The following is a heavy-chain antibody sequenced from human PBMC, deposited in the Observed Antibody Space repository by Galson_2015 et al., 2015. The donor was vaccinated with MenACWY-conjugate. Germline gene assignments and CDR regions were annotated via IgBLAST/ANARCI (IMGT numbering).Heavy chain of an antibody. CDR1: GDSFISSP. V-gene: IGHV1-46*01. D-gene: IGHD2-2*01. Sequence: SVKVSCKASGDSFISSPIHWVRQAPGQGLEWMGMIDPSATCKTHAQKFQVRVPTTRATSTRTLYMELRSLSSDDTAVYCCARDRDSATVLIIPAAFDSWGQGTLVTVSS. CDR2: IDPSATCK. J-gene: IGHJ4*02. CDR3: ARDRDSATVLIIPAAFDS.